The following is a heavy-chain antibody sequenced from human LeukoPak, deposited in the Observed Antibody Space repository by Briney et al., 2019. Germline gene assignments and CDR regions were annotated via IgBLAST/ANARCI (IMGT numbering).Heavy chain of an antibody. D-gene: IGHD2-15*01. Sequence: PSETLSLTCTVSGASISNSEFYWGWIRQAPGKGLEWIGSIYSSGSPYYSPSFKSRATMSIDRSQNHFSLRLTSVTAADTAVYYCARDPPGGIGEYFQHWGQGTLVTVSS. CDR1: GASISNSEFY. CDR3: ARDPPGGIGEYFQH. V-gene: IGHV4-39*07. J-gene: IGHJ1*01. CDR2: IYSSGSP.